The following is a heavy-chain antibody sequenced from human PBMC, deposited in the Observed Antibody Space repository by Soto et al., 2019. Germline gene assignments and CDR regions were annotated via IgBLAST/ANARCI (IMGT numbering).Heavy chain of an antibody. J-gene: IGHJ6*02. CDR1: GYTFTSYG. CDR3: AVGRPQIAVAGTYYYYYGMDV. V-gene: IGHV1-18*01. CDR2: ISAYNGNT. D-gene: IGHD6-19*01. Sequence: ASVKVSCKASGYTFTSYGISWVRQAPGQGLEWMGWISAYNGNTNYAQKLQGRVTMTTDTSTSTAYMELRSLRSDDTAVYYCAVGRPQIAVAGTYYYYYGMDVWGQGTTVTVSS.